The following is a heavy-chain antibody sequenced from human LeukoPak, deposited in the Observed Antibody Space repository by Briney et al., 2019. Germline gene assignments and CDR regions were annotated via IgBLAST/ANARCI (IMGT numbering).Heavy chain of an antibody. CDR2: IYYSGST. J-gene: IGHJ6*02. D-gene: IGHD6-6*01. CDR1: AGSINNYY. Sequence: SETLSLTCTVSAGSINNYYWSWIRQPPGKGLEWIGYIYYSGSTNYNPSLKSRVTVSVDTSKKQVSLNLSSVTAADTAVYYCARVAARYVGMDVWGQGTTVTVSS. V-gene: IGHV4-59*01. CDR3: ARVAARYVGMDV.